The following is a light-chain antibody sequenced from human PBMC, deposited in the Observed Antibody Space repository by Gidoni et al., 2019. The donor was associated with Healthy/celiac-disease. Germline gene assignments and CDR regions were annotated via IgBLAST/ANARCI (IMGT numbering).Light chain of an antibody. CDR2: GNS. J-gene: IGLJ2*01. CDR1: SSNIGAGYD. CDR3: QSYDSSLSGVV. V-gene: IGLV1-40*01. Sequence: QSVLTQPPSVFGAPGQRVTISCTGSSSNIGAGYDVHWYQQLPETAPKPLIYGNSNRPSGVPDRFSGSKSGTSASLAITGLQAEDEADYYCQSYDSSLSGVVFGGGTKLTVL.